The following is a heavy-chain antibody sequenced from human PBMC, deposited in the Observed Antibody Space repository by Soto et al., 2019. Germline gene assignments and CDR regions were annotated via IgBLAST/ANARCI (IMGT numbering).Heavy chain of an antibody. V-gene: IGHV1-18*01. J-gene: IGHJ1*01. D-gene: IGHD4-17*01. Sequence: ASVKVSCKASGYTFTSYGISWVRQAPGQGLEWMGWISAYNGNTNYAQKLQGRVTMTTDTSTSTAYMELRSLRSDDTAVYYCARSFWTTTVTTEYFQHWGQGTLVTVSS. CDR2: ISAYNGNT. CDR1: GYTFTSYG. CDR3: ARSFWTTTVTTEYFQH.